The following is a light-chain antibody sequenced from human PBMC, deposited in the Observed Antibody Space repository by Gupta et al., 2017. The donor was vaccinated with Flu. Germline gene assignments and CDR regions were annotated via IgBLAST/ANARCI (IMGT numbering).Light chain of an antibody. CDR1: SRDVGCYNY. V-gene: IGLV2-14*01. CDR3: SSYTSSSTRV. Sequence: TSRDVGCYNYVSWYQQHPGKAPKLMIYEVSNRPSGVPNRFSGSKSDNTASLTISGLQAEDESDYYCSSYTSSSTRVFGGGSKLTVL. J-gene: IGLJ3*02. CDR2: EVS.